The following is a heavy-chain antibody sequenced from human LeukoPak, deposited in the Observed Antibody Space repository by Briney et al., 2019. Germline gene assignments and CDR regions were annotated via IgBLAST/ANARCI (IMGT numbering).Heavy chain of an antibody. CDR3: TSILDDAAGQYYYYYYYMDV. Sequence: SGGSLRPSCTASGFTFGDYAMSWVRQAPGKGLEWVGFIRSKAYGGTTEYAASVKGRFTISRDDSKSIAYLQMNSLKTEDTAVYYCTSILDDAAGQYYYYYYYMDVWGKGTTVTVSS. CDR2: IRSKAYGGTT. V-gene: IGHV3-49*04. CDR1: GFTFGDYA. J-gene: IGHJ6*03. D-gene: IGHD6-13*01.